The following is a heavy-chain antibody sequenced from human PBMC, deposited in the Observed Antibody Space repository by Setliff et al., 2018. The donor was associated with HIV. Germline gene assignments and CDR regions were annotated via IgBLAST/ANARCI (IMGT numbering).Heavy chain of an antibody. CDR2: INAGNGNT. Sequence: ASVMVSCKASGYTFTSYAIHWMRQAPGQRLEWMGWINAGNGNTQFSQEFQGRVTITRDTSASTAYMELSSLRSEDMAVYYCARGIYDFWTGYADYWGPGTLVTVSS. V-gene: IGHV1-3*03. D-gene: IGHD3-3*01. CDR1: GYTFTSYA. J-gene: IGHJ4*02. CDR3: ARGIYDFWTGYADY.